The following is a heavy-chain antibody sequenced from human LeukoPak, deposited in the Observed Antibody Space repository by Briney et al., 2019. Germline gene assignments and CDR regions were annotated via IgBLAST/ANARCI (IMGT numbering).Heavy chain of an antibody. V-gene: IGHV4-59*01. Sequence: SETLSLTCAVYGGSFSGYYWSWIRQPPGKGLEWIGYIYYSGSTNYNPSLKSRVTISVDTSKNQFSLKLSSVTAADTAVYYCARAIGGYCSSTSCYWSGYNWFDPWGQGTLVTVSS. CDR1: GGSFSGYY. CDR2: IYYSGST. CDR3: ARAIGGYCSSTSCYWSGYNWFDP. D-gene: IGHD2-2*01. J-gene: IGHJ5*02.